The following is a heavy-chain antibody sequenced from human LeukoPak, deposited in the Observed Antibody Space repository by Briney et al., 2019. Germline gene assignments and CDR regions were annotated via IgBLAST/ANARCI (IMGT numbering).Heavy chain of an antibody. D-gene: IGHD3-22*01. CDR3: AKVPIYYYDSSGYQAPFDY. Sequence: GGSLRLSCAASGFTFSSYAMSWVRQAPGKGLEWVSAISGSGGSTYYADSVKGRFTISRDNSKNTLYLQMNSLRAEDTAVYYCAKVPIYYYDSSGYQAPFDYWGQGTLVTVSS. V-gene: IGHV3-23*01. J-gene: IGHJ4*02. CDR2: ISGSGGST. CDR1: GFTFSSYA.